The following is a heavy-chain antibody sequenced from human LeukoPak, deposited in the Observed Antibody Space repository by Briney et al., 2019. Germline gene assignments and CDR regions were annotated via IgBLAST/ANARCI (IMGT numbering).Heavy chain of an antibody. CDR2: IYSGGST. Sequence: GGSLRLSCAAAGCTFSNNYMSWVRQAAGEVLEWVSLIYSGGSTDYAASVKGRVTISRDKSKTTLYLQMNSLRAEDTAVYYCANFYDISTGYFDCWGQGTLVTVSS. V-gene: IGHV3-53*01. CDR1: GCTFSNNY. J-gene: IGHJ4*02. CDR3: ANFYDISTGYFDC. D-gene: IGHD3-9*01.